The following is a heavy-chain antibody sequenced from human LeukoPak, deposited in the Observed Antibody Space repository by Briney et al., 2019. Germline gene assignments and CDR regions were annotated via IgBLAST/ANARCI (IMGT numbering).Heavy chain of an antibody. Sequence: GESLKISCEASGYSFTTYWISWVRQMPGKGLEWMGRIDPSDSYTNYSPSFQGHVTISVDKSINTAYLQWSSLKASDTAMYYCARSAYYDDTSGTSWGQGTLVIVSS. J-gene: IGHJ4*02. CDR2: IDPSDSYT. D-gene: IGHD3-22*01. CDR3: ARSAYYDDTSGTS. CDR1: GYSFTTYW. V-gene: IGHV5-10-1*01.